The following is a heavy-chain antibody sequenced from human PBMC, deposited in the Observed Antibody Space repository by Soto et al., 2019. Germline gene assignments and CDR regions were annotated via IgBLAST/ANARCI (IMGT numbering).Heavy chain of an antibody. D-gene: IGHD2-2*01. Sequence: SETMSLTCTVAGGSIISGDYYWSWIRQPPGKGLEWIGYIYYSGSTYYNPSLKSRVTISVDTSKNQFSLKLSSVTAADTAVYYCARDSIQNDFDYWGQGTLVTVSS. CDR2: IYYSGST. CDR3: ARDSIQNDFDY. CDR1: GGSIISGDYY. J-gene: IGHJ4*02. V-gene: IGHV4-30-4*01.